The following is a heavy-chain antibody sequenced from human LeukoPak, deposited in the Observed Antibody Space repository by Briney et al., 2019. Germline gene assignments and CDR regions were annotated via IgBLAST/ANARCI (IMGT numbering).Heavy chain of an antibody. Sequence: ASVKVSCKASGYTFTSYGISWVRQAPGQGIEWMGWISAYNGNTSYAQKLQGRVTMTTDTSTSTAYMELRSLRSDDTAVYYCARDIPTITMVRGVIPTDWFDPWGQGTLVTVSS. CDR1: GYTFTSYG. CDR3: ARDIPTITMVRGVIPTDWFDP. J-gene: IGHJ5*02. CDR2: ISAYNGNT. D-gene: IGHD3-10*01. V-gene: IGHV1-18*01.